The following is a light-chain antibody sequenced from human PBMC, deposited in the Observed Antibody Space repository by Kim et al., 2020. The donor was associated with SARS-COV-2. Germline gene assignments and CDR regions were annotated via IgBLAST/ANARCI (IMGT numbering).Light chain of an antibody. V-gene: IGLV3-19*01. Sequence: ALEQTVRSTCQGDSLRSYYASWYQQKPGPAPVLVIYGKNNRPSGIPDRFSVSSSGNTASLTITGAQAEDEADYYCNSRDSSGNFVVFGGGTQLTVL. J-gene: IGLJ2*01. CDR1: SLRSYY. CDR2: GKN. CDR3: NSRDSSGNFVV.